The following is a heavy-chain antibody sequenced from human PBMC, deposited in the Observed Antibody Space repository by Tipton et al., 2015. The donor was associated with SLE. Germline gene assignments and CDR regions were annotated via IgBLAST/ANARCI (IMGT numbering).Heavy chain of an antibody. CDR1: GFRFSDYY. CDR2: ISYSGSTI. CDR3: ARGSEYNLY. J-gene: IGHJ4*02. V-gene: IGHV3-11*04. Sequence: SLRLSCAASGFRFSDYYMNWMRQAPGKGLEWVSHISYSGSTIYYADSVKGRFTISRDNAKNSLYLQMNSLRAEDTAVYYCARGSEYNLYWGQGTLVTVSS. D-gene: IGHD1-1*01.